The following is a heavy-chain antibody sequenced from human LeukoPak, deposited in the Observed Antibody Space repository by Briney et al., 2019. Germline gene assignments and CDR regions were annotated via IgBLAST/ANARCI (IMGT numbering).Heavy chain of an antibody. V-gene: IGHV3-49*04. J-gene: IGHJ4*02. CDR1: GFNFGDYG. CDR3: TRADGDYDHHFFDY. Sequence: GGSLRLSFTASGFNFGDYGLSWVRQAPGKGLEWIGFIRRKANDGTKEYAASVKGRFTISRDDSKAIAYLQMNGLQTEDTALYYCTRADGDYDHHFFDYWGQGTQVSVSS. D-gene: IGHD4-17*01. CDR2: IRRKANDGTK.